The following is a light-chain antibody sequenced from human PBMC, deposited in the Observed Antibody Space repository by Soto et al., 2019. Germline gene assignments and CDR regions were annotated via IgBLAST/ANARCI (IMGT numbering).Light chain of an antibody. CDR1: QSVSSTY. CDR2: GAS. J-gene: IGKJ2*01. V-gene: IGKV3-20*01. CDR3: QQYGRSPPFT. Sequence: IVLTQSPGTLSLSPGERATLSCRASQSVSSTYIAWYQQNPGQAPRLLIYGASSRATGTPDRFSGSGSGTDFTLTISRLEPEDFAVYFCQQYGRSPPFTFGQGTKVEMK.